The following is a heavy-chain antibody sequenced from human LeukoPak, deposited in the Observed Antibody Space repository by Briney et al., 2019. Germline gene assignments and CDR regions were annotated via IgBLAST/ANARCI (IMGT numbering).Heavy chain of an antibody. Sequence: KTGRSLRLSCAASALTFSNYYMSSIRQAPGKGLGWVSYITISGSTIYYADSVKGRFTISRDNAKNSLYLQMNSLRAEDTAVYYCARDQSYYYDSSGYYYYWGQGTLVTVSS. CDR1: ALTFSNYY. V-gene: IGHV3-11*04. J-gene: IGHJ4*02. CDR2: ITISGSTI. CDR3: ARDQSYYYDSSGYYYY. D-gene: IGHD3-22*01.